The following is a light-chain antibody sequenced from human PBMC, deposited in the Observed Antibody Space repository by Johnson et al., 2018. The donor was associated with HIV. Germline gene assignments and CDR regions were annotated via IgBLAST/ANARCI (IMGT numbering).Light chain of an antibody. Sequence: QSVLTQPPSVSAAPGQKVTISCSGSSSNIGNNYVSWYQQLPGTAPKLLIYDNNKQPSGIPDRFSGSKSGTSATLGITGLQTGDEADYYCGTWDSSLSAGCVFGTGTKVTVL. V-gene: IGLV1-51*01. CDR3: GTWDSSLSAGCV. CDR1: SSNIGNNY. J-gene: IGLJ1*01. CDR2: DNN.